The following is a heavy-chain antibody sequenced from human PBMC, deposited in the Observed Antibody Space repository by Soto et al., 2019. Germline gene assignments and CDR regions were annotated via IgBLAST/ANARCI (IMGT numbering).Heavy chain of an antibody. CDR1: GFTFSGYA. Sequence: EVQLLESGGDLVQPGRSLRLSCAASGFTFSGYAMSWVRQAPGKGLEWVSVIHGGGNSAYYADSVKGRFTISRDNSKNTLYLQMSSLRGEDTAVYSCAKNRGRVNTSRHFDYWGQGTLVTVSS. J-gene: IGHJ4*02. D-gene: IGHD4-17*01. CDR3: AKNRGRVNTSRHFDY. V-gene: IGHV3-23*01. CDR2: IHGGGNSA.